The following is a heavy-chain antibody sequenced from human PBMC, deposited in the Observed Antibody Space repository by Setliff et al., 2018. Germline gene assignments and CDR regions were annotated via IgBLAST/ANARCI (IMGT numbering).Heavy chain of an antibody. CDR1: GGTFSSYA. CDR2: INTNTGNP. J-gene: IGHJ6*03. V-gene: IGHV7-4-1*02. D-gene: IGHD6-19*01. Sequence: ASVKVSCKASGGTFSSYAISWVRQAPGQGLEWMGWINTNTGNPTYAQGFTGRFVFSLDTSVSTAYLQISSLKAEDTAVYYCARGSSGWSGFSRLVGVYYYYMDVWGKGTTVTVSS. CDR3: ARGSSGWSGFSRLVGVYYYYMDV.